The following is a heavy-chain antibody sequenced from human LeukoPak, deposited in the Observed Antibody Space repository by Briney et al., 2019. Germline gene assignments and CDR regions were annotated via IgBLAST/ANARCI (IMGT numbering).Heavy chain of an antibody. J-gene: IGHJ4*02. CDR1: GFTFSSYV. D-gene: IGHD2-15*01. V-gene: IGHV3-23*01. Sequence: GGSLRLSCAAPGFTFSSYVLSWVPQAPGKGLEWVSGITGSGLSTYYADSVKGRFTISRDNSKNTLYLQMNSLRAEDTAVYYCAKERGVVAAAPDYWGQGTLVTVSS. CDR2: ITGSGLST. CDR3: AKERGVVAAAPDY.